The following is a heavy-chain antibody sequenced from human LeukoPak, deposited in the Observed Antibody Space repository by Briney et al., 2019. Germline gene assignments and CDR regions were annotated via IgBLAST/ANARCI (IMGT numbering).Heavy chain of an antibody. CDR1: GFTFSSYD. CDR3: AKTPRNWNYPNWFDP. J-gene: IGHJ5*02. CDR2: ISYDGSNK. V-gene: IGHV3-30*18. D-gene: IGHD1-7*01. Sequence: GGSLRLSCAASGFTFSSYDMHWVRQAPGKGLEWVAVISYDGSNKYYADSVKGRFTISRDNSKNTLYLQMNSLRAEDTAVYYCAKTPRNWNYPNWFDPWGQGTLVTVSS.